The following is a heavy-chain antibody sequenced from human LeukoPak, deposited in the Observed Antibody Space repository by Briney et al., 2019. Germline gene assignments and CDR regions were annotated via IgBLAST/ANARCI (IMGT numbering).Heavy chain of an antibody. CDR2: ISAYNGNT. J-gene: IGHJ4*02. CDR1: GYTFTSYG. V-gene: IGHV1-18*01. Sequence: ASVKVSCKASGYTFTSYGISWVRQAPGQGLEWMGWISAYNGNTDYAQKLQGRVTMTTDTSTSTAYMELRSLRAEDAAVYYCARGTTVTPTEFDYWGQGTLVTVSS. CDR3: ARGTTVTPTEFDY. D-gene: IGHD4-11*01.